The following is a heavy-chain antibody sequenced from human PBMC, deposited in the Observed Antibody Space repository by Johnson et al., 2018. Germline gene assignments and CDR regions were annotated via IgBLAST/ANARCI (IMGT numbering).Heavy chain of an antibody. J-gene: IGHJ3*01. D-gene: IGHD2-2*01. CDR2: ISYDGSKI. CDR3: ARDYSSSWTDTFEV. V-gene: IGHV3-30*03. Sequence: QVQLVQSGGGVVQPGRSLRLSCVTSGFTFSNFEMHWVRQAPGKGLEWVAVISYDGSKIYYTDSVRGRFTISRDNSKTTLYLQMNSLRDEDTALYYCARDYSSSWTDTFEVWGQGTMVTVSS. CDR1: GFTFSNFE.